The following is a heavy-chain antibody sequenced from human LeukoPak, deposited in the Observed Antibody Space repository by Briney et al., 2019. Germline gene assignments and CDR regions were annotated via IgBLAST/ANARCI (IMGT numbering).Heavy chain of an antibody. J-gene: IGHJ4*02. V-gene: IGHV3-11*06. D-gene: IGHD3-22*01. CDR1: GLSFRDYY. Sequence: GGSLRLSCAASGLSFRDYYMSWIRQAPGKGLEWLSFISTDSVFTNYADPVKGRFTVSRDNAKNSLYLQMNSLRAEDTAVYYCARDKPPPYYYDSSGIFDYWGQGTLVTVSS. CDR2: ISTDSVFT. CDR3: ARDKPPPYYYDSSGIFDY.